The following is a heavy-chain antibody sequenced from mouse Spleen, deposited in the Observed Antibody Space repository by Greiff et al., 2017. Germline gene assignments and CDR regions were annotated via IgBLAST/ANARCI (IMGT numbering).Heavy chain of an antibody. D-gene: IGHD1-1*01. CDR2: IYPRSGNT. V-gene: IGHV1-81*01. J-gene: IGHJ3*01. CDR1: GYTFTSYG. Sequence: QVQLKQSGAELARPGASVKLSCKASGYTFTSYGISWVKQRTGQGLEWIGEIYPRSGNTYYNEKFKGKATLTADKSSSTAYMELRSLTSEDSAVYFCARSSSYRFAYWGQGTLVTVSA. CDR3: ARSSSYRFAY.